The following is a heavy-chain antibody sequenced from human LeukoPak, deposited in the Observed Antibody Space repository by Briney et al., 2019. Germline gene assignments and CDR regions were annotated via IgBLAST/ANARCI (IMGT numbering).Heavy chain of an antibody. CDR2: ISYDGSNI. CDR3: AGDKVDY. J-gene: IGHJ4*02. CDR1: GFDFNNYV. Sequence: PGGSLRLSCAASGFDFNNYVMPWVRQAPGKGLEWVAVISYDGSNIYYSDSVKGRFTISRDNSKNTVYVQMSSLRPEDTAVYYCAGDKVDYWGQGTLVTVSS. V-gene: IGHV3-30*04.